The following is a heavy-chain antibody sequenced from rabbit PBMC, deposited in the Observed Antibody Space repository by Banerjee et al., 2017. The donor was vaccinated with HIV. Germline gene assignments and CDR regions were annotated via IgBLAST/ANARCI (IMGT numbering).Heavy chain of an antibody. CDR2: ISTDSGST. V-gene: IGHV1S40*01. J-gene: IGHJ4*01. Sequence: QSLEESGGDLVKPGASLTLTCKASGFDLSSYWIYWVRQAPGKGLEWIGHISTDSGSTWYASWAKGRFTISKTSSTTVTLQMTSLTVADTATYFCARDWGGAIGWNFGLWGPGTLV. CDR3: ARDWGGAIGWNFGL. D-gene: IGHD4-1*01. CDR1: GFDLSSYW.